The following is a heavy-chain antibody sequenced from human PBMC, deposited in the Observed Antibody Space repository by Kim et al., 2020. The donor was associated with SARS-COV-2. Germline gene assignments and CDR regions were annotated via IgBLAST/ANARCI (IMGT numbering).Heavy chain of an antibody. CDR3: ARGSSSWYYFDY. J-gene: IGHJ4*02. Sequence: SVKVSCKASGGTFSSYAISWVRQAPGQGLEWMGGIIPIFGTANYAQKFQGRVTITADKSTSTAYMELSSLRSEDTAVYYCARGSSSWYYFDYWGQGTLVTVSS. CDR1: GGTFSSYA. V-gene: IGHV1-69*06. CDR2: IIPIFGTA. D-gene: IGHD6-13*01.